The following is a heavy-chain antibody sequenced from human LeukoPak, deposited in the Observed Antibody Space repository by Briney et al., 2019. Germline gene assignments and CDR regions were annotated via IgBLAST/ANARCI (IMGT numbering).Heavy chain of an antibody. CDR1: GYSFTSYW. V-gene: IGHV5-51*01. CDR2: IYPGDSDA. Sequence: GESLKISCKGAGYSFTSYWIGWVRQMPGKGLEWMGIIYPGDSDARYSPSLQGQVTISADKSISTAYLQWSSLKASDTAMYYCARQRRTRNPFDYWGQGTLVTVSS. CDR3: ARQRRTRNPFDY. D-gene: IGHD1-14*01. J-gene: IGHJ4*02.